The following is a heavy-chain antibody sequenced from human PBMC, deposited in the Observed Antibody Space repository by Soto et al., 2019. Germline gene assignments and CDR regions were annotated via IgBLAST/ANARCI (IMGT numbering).Heavy chain of an antibody. CDR3: ARELTAHCGGDCVFDY. CDR2: INRGNGNT. CDR1: GYTFTSYA. J-gene: IGHJ4*02. Sequence: QVQLVQSGAEEKKPGASVKVSCKASGYTFTSYAMHWVRQAPGQSLEWMGWINRGNGNTKYSQKFQGRVTITRDTSASTAYMELSSLRSEDTAVYYCARELTAHCGGDCVFDYWGQGTLVTVSS. V-gene: IGHV1-3*05. D-gene: IGHD2-21*02.